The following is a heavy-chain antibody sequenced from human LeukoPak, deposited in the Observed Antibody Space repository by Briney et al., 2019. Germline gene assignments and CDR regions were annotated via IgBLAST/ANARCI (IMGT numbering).Heavy chain of an antibody. CDR1: GFTFSSYG. Sequence: GGSLRLSCAASGFTFSSYGMHWVRQAPGKGLEWVAAIWHDGSNKYYADSVKGRFTISRDNSKNTLYLQMHSLSAEDTAVYYCASGIQLWSSYFDYWGQGTLVTVSS. V-gene: IGHV3-33*01. CDR2: IWHDGSNK. CDR3: ASGIQLWSSYFDY. D-gene: IGHD5-18*01. J-gene: IGHJ4*02.